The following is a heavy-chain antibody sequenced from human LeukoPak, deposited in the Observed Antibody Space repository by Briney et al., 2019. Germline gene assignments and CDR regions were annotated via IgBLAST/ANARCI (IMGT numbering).Heavy chain of an antibody. D-gene: IGHD3-22*01. CDR3: TRDPGLYYYDSSGYYLD. CDR2: IRSKAYGGTT. V-gene: IGHV3-49*03. CDR1: GFTFGDYA. Sequence: SGGSLRLSCTASGFTFGDYAMSWFRQAPGKGLEWVGFIRSKAYGGTTEYAASVKGRFTISRDDSKSIAYLQMNSLKTEDTAVYCCTRDPGLYYYDSSGYYLDWGQGTLVTVSS. J-gene: IGHJ4*02.